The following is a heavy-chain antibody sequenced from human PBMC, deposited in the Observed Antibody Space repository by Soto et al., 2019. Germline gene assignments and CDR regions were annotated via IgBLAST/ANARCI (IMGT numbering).Heavy chain of an antibody. J-gene: IGHJ4*02. D-gene: IGHD2-8*01. CDR2: ISSSSSTI. Sequence: PGGSLRLSCAASGFTFSSYSMNWVRQAPGKGLEWVSYISSSSSTIYYADSVMGRFTISRDNAKNSLYLQMNSLRAEDTAVYYFARLRWERWRYCTNGVCDFDYWGQGTLVTVSS. CDR3: ARLRWERWRYCTNGVCDFDY. CDR1: GFTFSSYS. V-gene: IGHV3-48*01.